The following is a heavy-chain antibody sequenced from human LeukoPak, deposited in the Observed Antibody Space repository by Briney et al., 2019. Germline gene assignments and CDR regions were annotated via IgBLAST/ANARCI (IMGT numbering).Heavy chain of an antibody. Sequence: PGGSLRLSCVATGFTFIGSEMNWVRQAPGKELEWVSYISSSGTTIYYADSVKGRFTISRDNAKNSLYLQMNSLRAEVTAVYYCAKCSAGTGYYDILTGYYLGGAYDYWGQGTLVTVSS. CDR1: GFTFIGSE. CDR3: AKCSAGTGYYDILTGYYLGGAYDY. CDR2: ISSSGTTI. V-gene: IGHV3-48*03. D-gene: IGHD3-9*01. J-gene: IGHJ4*02.